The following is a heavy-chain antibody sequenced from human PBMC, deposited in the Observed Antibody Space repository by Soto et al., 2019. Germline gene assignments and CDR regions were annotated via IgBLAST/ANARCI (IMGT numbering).Heavy chain of an antibody. CDR2: IYYSGST. J-gene: IGHJ4*02. CDR3: ARNAVQSRGFTDY. V-gene: IGHV4-39*01. Sequence: QLQLQESGPGLVKPSETLSLTCTVSGGSISSSSYYWGWIRQPPGKGQEWIGSIYYSGSTYYNPSRTSRVTISVDTSTTSFFLTLSPATAADAAVYYCARNAVQSRGFTDYWGQGTLVTVSS. D-gene: IGHD6-19*01. CDR1: GGSISSSSYY.